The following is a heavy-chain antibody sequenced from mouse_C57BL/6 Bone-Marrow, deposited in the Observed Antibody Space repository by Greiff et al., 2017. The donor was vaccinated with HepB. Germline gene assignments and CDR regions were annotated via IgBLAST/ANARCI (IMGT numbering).Heavy chain of an antibody. J-gene: IGHJ1*03. V-gene: IGHV1-54*01. Sequence: VQLQQSGAELVRPGTSVKVSCKASGYAFTNYLIEWVKQRPGQGLEWIGVINPGSGGTNYNEKFKGKATLTADKSSSTAYMQLSSLTSEDSAVYFCARRGMITTPYWYFDVWGTGTTVTVSS. CDR2: INPGSGGT. CDR3: ARRGMITTPYWYFDV. CDR1: GYAFTNYL. D-gene: IGHD2-4*01.